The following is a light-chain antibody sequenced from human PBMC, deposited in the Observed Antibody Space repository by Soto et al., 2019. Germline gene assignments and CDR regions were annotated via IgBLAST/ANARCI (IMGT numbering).Light chain of an antibody. CDR3: QQRGNSIT. CDR1: QSVKTY. V-gene: IGKV3-11*01. CDR2: DTS. J-gene: IGKJ4*02. Sequence: EIVLTQTPATLSLSPGQRATLSCWASQSVKTYLMWYQHKPGQAPRLLIYDTSNRATGIPDRFSGSGSGTGFTPPISNLKPEDSAVYYCQQRGNSITFGGGTKVEI.